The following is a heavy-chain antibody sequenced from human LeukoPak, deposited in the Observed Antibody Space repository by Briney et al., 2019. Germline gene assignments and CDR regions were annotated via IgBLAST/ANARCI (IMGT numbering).Heavy chain of an antibody. CDR3: ASLGYSYGNHHFDY. D-gene: IGHD5-18*01. CDR2: IYSGGST. CDR1: GFTFGVYA. V-gene: IGHV3-66*01. J-gene: IGHJ4*02. Sequence: PGGSLRLSCAASGFTFGVYAMTWVRQAPGKGLEWVSVIYSGGSTYYADSVKGRFTISRDNSKNTLYLQMNSLRAEDTAVYYCASLGYSYGNHHFDYWGQGTLVTVSS.